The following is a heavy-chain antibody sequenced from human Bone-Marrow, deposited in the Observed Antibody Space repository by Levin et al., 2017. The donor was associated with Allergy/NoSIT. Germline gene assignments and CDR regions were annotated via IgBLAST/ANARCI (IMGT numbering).Heavy chain of an antibody. CDR2: IYYSGST. D-gene: IGHD3-16*01. CDR3: ARNKGSSYPY. Sequence: RSSETLSLTCTVSGDSISSYYWAWIRQPPGKGLEWIGYIYYSGSTKYNPSLKSRVTISVDTSKSQFSLKLNSVSAADTAVYYCARNKGSSYPYWGPGTLVTVSS. J-gene: IGHJ4*02. CDR1: GDSISSYY. V-gene: IGHV4-59*01.